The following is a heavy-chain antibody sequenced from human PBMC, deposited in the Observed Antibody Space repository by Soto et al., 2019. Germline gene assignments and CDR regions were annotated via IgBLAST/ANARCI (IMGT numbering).Heavy chain of an antibody. D-gene: IGHD3-16*02. V-gene: IGHV4-30-4*01. CDR1: GDSMSSGNYY. CDR3: LALKGVRGVLGIPV. CDR2: IYHTGST. Sequence: SETLSLTCTVSGDSMSSGNYYWSCIRHPPGQGLEWIGHIYHTGSTYYNPSLKSRVSISMDKSEKQFSLKLSSLTAADTAVYWCLALKGVRGVLGIPVWGQGTLVADSS. J-gene: IGHJ4*02.